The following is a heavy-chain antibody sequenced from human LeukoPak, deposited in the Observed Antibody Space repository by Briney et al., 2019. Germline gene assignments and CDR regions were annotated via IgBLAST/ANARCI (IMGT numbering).Heavy chain of an antibody. CDR3: APLSSTLAAARWFDG. J-gene: IGHJ3*01. D-gene: IGHD6-6*01. CDR1: GEPFRAYF. CDR2: IDHRVSS. V-gene: IGHV4-34*04. Sequence: ETLSLTCAVHGEPFRAYFWSWIRQAPGKGLEWIGEIDHRVSSTHNTPLTTRATTPVATPKNHFSSSLTSVTPAAPAVLYFAPLSSTLAAARWFDGCGQGTVVT.